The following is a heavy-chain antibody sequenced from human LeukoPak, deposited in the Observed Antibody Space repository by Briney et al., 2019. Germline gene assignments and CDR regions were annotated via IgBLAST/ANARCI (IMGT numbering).Heavy chain of an antibody. CDR2: ISGSGGST. Sequence: GGSLRLSCAASGFTFSSYAMSWVRQAPGKGLEWVPAISGSGGSTYYADSVKGRFTISRDNSKNTLYLQMNSLGAEDTAVYYCAKARRVVDHFDYWGQGTLVTVSS. CDR3: AKARRVVDHFDY. CDR1: GFTFSSYA. D-gene: IGHD2-15*01. J-gene: IGHJ4*02. V-gene: IGHV3-23*01.